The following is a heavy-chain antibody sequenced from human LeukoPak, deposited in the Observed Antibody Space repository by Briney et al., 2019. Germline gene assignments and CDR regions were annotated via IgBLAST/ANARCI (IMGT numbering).Heavy chain of an antibody. D-gene: IGHD2-2*01. CDR3: ARLWTSCNAFDI. J-gene: IGHJ3*02. CDR2: INPNSGGT. V-gene: IGHV1-2*02. CDR1: GYTFTGYY. Sequence: ASVKVSCKACGYTFTGYYMYWVRQAPGQGLEWMGWINPNSGGTNYAQKFQGRVTMTRDTSISTAYMELSRLRSDDTVLYYCARLWTSCNAFDIWGQGTMVTVSS.